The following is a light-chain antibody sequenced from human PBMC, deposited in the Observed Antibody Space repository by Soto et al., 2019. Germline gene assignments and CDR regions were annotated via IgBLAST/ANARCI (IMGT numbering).Light chain of an antibody. CDR3: QSFDKYLSAVV. J-gene: IGLJ2*01. V-gene: IGLV2-8*01. Sequence: QSALTQSPSASASPGQSVTISCTGSSGDIGAYNYVSWYQQHPGKAPKLIIYEVNKRPSGVPDRFSGSKSGITASLTVSGLQADDEADYYCQSFDKYLSAVVFGGGTKVTVL. CDR1: SGDIGAYNY. CDR2: EVN.